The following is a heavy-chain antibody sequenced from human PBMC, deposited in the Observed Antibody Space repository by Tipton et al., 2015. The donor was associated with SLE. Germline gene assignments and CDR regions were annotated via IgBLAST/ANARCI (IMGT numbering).Heavy chain of an antibody. CDR3: ARDPSGGSTAAFDI. CDR2: IYYSGST. V-gene: IGHV4-39*07. Sequence: TLSLTCTVSGASISSSSYYWGWIRQPPGKGLEWIGSIYYSGSTNYNPSLKSRVTISVDTSKNQFSLKLSSVTAADTAVYYCARDPSGGSTAAFDIWGQGTMVTVSS. CDR1: GASISSSSYY. J-gene: IGHJ3*02. D-gene: IGHD1-26*01.